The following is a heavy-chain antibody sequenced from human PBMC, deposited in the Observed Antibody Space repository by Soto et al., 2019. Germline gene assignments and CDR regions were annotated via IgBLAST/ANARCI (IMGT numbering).Heavy chain of an antibody. V-gene: IGHV3-23*01. J-gene: IGHJ4*02. CDR3: ARDLEAYYYASGK. CDR1: GFTVSSYA. CDR2: IGGSGGSR. D-gene: IGHD3-10*01. Sequence: EVLLLDYGGGLVQPGGSLRLSCAASGFTVSSYAMSRVRQAPGKGLEWVSGIGGSGGSRYYVDSVKGRFTISRDNSKNMLYLQMNSLRAEDTAVYYCARDLEAYYYASGKWGQGTLVTVSS.